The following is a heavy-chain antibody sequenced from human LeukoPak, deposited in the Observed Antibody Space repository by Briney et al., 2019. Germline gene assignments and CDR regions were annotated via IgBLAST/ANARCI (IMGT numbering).Heavy chain of an antibody. D-gene: IGHD5-12*01. CDR3: ARDPWTNSDYDGFDY. J-gene: IGHJ4*02. CDR2: ISSSSSYI. Sequence: PGGSLRLSCAVSGFTFNRYAMNWVRQAPGRGLEWVSSISSSSSYIYYADSVKGRFTISRDNAKNSQYLQMNSLRAEDTAVYYCARDPWTNSDYDGFDYWGQGTLVTVSS. CDR1: GFTFNRYA. V-gene: IGHV3-21*01.